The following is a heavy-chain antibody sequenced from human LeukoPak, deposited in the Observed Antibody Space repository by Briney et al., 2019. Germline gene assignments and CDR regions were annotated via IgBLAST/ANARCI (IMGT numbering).Heavy chain of an antibody. CDR2: IHHSGTT. D-gene: IGHD3-22*01. CDR3: ARGYYHDSK. Sequence: PSETLSLTCTVSGGSLTTDNWWTWVRQPPGKGLEWIAEIHHSGTTNYNPSRKSRVTISIDKSKNQFSLKLTSVTAADTAVYYCARGYYHDSKWGQGILVTVSS. V-gene: IGHV4-4*02. J-gene: IGHJ4*02. CDR1: GGSLTTDNW.